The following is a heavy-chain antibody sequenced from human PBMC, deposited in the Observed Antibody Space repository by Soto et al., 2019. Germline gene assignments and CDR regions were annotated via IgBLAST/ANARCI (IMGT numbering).Heavy chain of an antibody. CDR2: ISWNSGSI. V-gene: IGHV3-9*01. J-gene: IGHJ4*02. Sequence: VQLVESGGGLVQPGRSLRLSCAASGFTFDDYAMHWVRQAPGKGLEWVSGISWNSGSIGYADSVKGRFTISRDNAKNSLYLQMNSLRAEDTALYYCAKDIRDTAMPTGYFDYWGQGTLVTVSS. D-gene: IGHD5-18*01. CDR1: GFTFDDYA. CDR3: AKDIRDTAMPTGYFDY.